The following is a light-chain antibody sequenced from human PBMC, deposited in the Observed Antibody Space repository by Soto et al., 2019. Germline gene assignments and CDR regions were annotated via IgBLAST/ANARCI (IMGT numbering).Light chain of an antibody. CDR1: QRVLYSSNNKNY. V-gene: IGKV4-1*01. J-gene: IGKJ2*01. Sequence: DIVRTQSPDSLAVSLGERATINCKSSQRVLYSSNNKNYLAWYQQKPGQPPKLLIYWASTRESGVPDRFSGSGSGTDFTLTISSLQAEDVAVYYCQQYYSTLPYTFGQGTKLEIK. CDR3: QQYYSTLPYT. CDR2: WAS.